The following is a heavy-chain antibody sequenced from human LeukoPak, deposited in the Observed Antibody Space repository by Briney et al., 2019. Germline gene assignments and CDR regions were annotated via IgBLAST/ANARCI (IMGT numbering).Heavy chain of an antibody. CDR3: AKEGELFWSWFDP. Sequence: GGSLRLSCAAAGFIFSNYAMKGVLQAPGRGLEGWSTISGSGSSTYYADSVRRRFTISRDNSKNTLYLQMNSLRAEAKAIFYCAKEGELFWSWFDPWGQGTLVTVSS. CDR1: GFIFSNYA. CDR2: ISGSGSST. D-gene: IGHD3-10*01. J-gene: IGHJ5*02. V-gene: IGHV3-23*01.